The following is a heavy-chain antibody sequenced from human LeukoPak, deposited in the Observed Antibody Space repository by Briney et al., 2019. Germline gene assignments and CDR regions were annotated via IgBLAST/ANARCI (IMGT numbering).Heavy chain of an antibody. D-gene: IGHD3-3*01. CDR2: INPSGGST. V-gene: IGHV1-46*01. CDR1: GYTFTSYY. CDR3: ARGLDDFWSEYYTKELDY. J-gene: IGHJ4*02. Sequence: GASVKVSRKASGYTFTSYYMHWVRQAPGQGLEWMGIINPSGGSTSYAQKFQGRVTMTRDTSTSTVYMELSSLRSEDTAVYYCARGLDDFWSEYYTKELDYWGQGTLVTVSS.